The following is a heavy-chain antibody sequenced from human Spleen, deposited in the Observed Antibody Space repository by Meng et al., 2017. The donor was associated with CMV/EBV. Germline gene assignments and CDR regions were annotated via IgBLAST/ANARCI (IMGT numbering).Heavy chain of an antibody. D-gene: IGHD3-10*01. J-gene: IGHJ5*02. V-gene: IGHV1-8*01. CDR3: ARGRITMVRGVKGWFDP. CDR1: GYTFTSYD. CDR2: MNPNIGNT. Sequence: QVQLVQSGAEVKKPGASVKVSCKASGYTFTSYDINWVRQATGQGLEWMGWMNPNIGNTGYAQKFQGRVTMTRNTSISTAYMELSSLRSEDTAVYYCARGRITMVRGVKGWFDPWGQGTLVTVSS.